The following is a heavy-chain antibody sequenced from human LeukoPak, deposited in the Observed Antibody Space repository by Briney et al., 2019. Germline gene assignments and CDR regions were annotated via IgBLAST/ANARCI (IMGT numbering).Heavy chain of an antibody. CDR3: ARGLKYSSSGYYGMDV. CDR2: IYTSGST. CDR1: GGSISSYY. D-gene: IGHD6-6*01. J-gene: IGHJ6*02. Sequence: SETLSLTCTVSGGSISSYYWSWIRQPAGKGLEWIGRIYTSGSTNYNPSLKSRVTMSVDTSKNQFSLKLSSVTAADTAVYYCARGLKYSSSGYYGMDVWGQGTTVTVSS. V-gene: IGHV4-4*07.